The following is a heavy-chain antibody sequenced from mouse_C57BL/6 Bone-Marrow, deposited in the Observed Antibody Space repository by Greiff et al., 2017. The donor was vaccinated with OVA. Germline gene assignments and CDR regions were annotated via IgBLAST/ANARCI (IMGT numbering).Heavy chain of an antibody. CDR1: GYTFTSYW. CDR2: IDPSDSET. Sequence: QVQLKQPGAELVRPGSSVKLSCKASGYTFTSYWMHWVKQRPIQGLEWIGNIDPSDSETHYNQKFKDKATLTVDKSSSTAYMQLSSLTSEDSAVYYCARTAVVAKGAMDYWGQGTSVTVSS. CDR3: ARTAVVAKGAMDY. J-gene: IGHJ4*01. D-gene: IGHD1-1*01. V-gene: IGHV1-52*01.